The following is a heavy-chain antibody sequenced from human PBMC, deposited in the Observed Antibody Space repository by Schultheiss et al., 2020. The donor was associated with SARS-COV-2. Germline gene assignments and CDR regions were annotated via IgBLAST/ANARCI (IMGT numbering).Heavy chain of an antibody. J-gene: IGHJ6*02. D-gene: IGHD4-23*01. Sequence: ASVKVSCKASGYTFTSYGISWVRQAPGQGLEWMGWINPNSGGTNYAQKLQGRVTMTTDTSTSTAYMELRSLRSDDTAVYYCAREGVTVSYYYGMDVWGQGTTVTVSS. CDR3: AREGVTVSYYYGMDV. CDR2: INPNSGGT. CDR1: GYTFTSYG. V-gene: IGHV1-18*04.